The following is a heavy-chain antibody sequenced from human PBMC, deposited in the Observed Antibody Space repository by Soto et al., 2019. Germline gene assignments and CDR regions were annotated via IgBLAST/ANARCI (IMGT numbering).Heavy chain of an antibody. CDR1: GGSISSGGYS. D-gene: IGHD5-12*01. CDR3: ARVLLYSGYVWFDP. J-gene: IGHJ5*02. V-gene: IGHV4-30-2*01. Sequence: SSETLSLTCAVSGGSISSGGYSWSWIRQPPGKGLEWIGYIYHSGSTYYNPSLKSRVTISVDTSENQFSLKLSSVTAADTAVYYCARVLLYSGYVWFDPWGQGTLVTVSS. CDR2: IYHSGST.